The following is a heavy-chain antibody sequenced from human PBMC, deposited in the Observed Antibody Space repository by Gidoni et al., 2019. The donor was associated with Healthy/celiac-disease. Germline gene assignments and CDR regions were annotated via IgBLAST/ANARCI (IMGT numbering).Heavy chain of an antibody. CDR1: RFPFSSYA. CDR2: ISYDGSNK. V-gene: IGHV3-30-3*01. Sequence: QVQLVESGGGVVQPGRSLRLSCAASRFPFSSYAMHWVSQAPGKGLEWVAVISYDGSNKYYADSVKGRFTISRDNSKNTLYLQMNSLRAEDTAVYYCARGFYVLLNYYDSSGYDYWGQGTLVTVSS. CDR3: ARGFYVLLNYYDSSGYDY. D-gene: IGHD3-22*01. J-gene: IGHJ4*02.